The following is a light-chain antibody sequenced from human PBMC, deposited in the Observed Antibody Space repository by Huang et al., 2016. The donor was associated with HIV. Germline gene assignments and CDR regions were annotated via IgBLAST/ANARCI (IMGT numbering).Light chain of an antibody. CDR3: QRYNSVPRT. J-gene: IGKJ1*01. CDR1: QDIKNY. CDR2: AAS. V-gene: IGKV1-27*01. Sequence: DIQMTPYPSSLSASVGDRVTITCRASQDIKNYLVWDQQKAGQVPKLLIYAASSLQSGVPSRFSGRGSGTDFTLSISSLQPEDVAIYYCQRYNSVPRTFGQGTKVDIK.